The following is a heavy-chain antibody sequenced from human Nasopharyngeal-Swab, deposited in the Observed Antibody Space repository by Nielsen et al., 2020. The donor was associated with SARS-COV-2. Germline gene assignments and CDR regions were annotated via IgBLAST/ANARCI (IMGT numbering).Heavy chain of an antibody. CDR3: ARDWVEGGGNDAYDI. Sequence: SETLSLTCAVYGGSFSGYYWSWIRQPPGKGLEWIGEINHSGSTNYNPSLKSRVTISVDTSKNQFSLKLSSVTAADTAVYYCARDWVEGGGNDAYDIWGQGTMVTVSS. V-gene: IGHV4-34*01. CDR2: INHSGST. D-gene: IGHD2-15*01. CDR1: GGSFSGYY. J-gene: IGHJ3*02.